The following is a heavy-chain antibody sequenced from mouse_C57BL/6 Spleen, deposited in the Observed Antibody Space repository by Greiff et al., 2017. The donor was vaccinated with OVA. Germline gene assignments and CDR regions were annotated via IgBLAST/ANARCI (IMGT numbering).Heavy chain of an antibody. Sequence: EVKLLESGGGLVKPGWSLKLSCAASGFTFSDYGMHWVRQAPEKGLEWVAYISSASSTIYYADTVKGRFTISRDNAKNTLFLQMTSLRSEDTAMYYCARWRYYYDYDYAMDYWGQGTSVTVSS. J-gene: IGHJ4*01. CDR3: ARWRYYYDYDYAMDY. CDR1: GFTFSDYG. CDR2: ISSASSTI. V-gene: IGHV5-17*01. D-gene: IGHD2-4*01.